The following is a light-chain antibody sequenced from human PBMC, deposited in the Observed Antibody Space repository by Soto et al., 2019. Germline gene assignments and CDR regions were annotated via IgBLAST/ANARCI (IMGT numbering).Light chain of an antibody. Sequence: EIKMAQSPDTLSVSPGERATLSCRASQSISSKLAWYQHRPGQAPRLLIYGASTRATGVPVRFRGGGSGTEFTLTISGLQSEDFAVYCCQQYDKWPPTFGGGTKVEIK. CDR2: GAS. CDR1: QSISSK. J-gene: IGKJ4*01. CDR3: QQYDKWPPT. V-gene: IGKV3-15*01.